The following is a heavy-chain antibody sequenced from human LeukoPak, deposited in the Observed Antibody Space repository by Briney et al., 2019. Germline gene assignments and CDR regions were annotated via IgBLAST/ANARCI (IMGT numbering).Heavy chain of an antibody. CDR2: ISGSGDNT. V-gene: IGHV3-23*01. D-gene: IGHD3-22*01. CDR3: AKGSYYDSSGSFYFDY. Sequence: PGGSLRLSCAASGFIFSSYAMSWVRQAPGKGLEWVSGISGSGDNTYYADSVKGRFTISRDNSKNTLYVQVNSLGTEDTAAYHCAKGSYYDSSGSFYFDYWGQGTLVTVSS. CDR1: GFIFSSYA. J-gene: IGHJ4*02.